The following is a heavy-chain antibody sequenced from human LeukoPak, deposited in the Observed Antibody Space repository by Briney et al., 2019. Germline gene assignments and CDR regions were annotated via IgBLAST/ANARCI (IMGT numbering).Heavy chain of an antibody. CDR1: GFTFSNYW. CDR3: ARRNAVDV. V-gene: IGHV3-7*03. CDR2: INRDGSER. Sequence: PGGSLRLSCAASGFTFSNYWMTWVRQAPGKGLEWVAKINRDGSERYYVDSVKGRFTISRDDAKSSLYLQMNSLRAEDTAVYYCARRNAVDVWGQGTTVTVFS. J-gene: IGHJ6*02. D-gene: IGHD2-8*01.